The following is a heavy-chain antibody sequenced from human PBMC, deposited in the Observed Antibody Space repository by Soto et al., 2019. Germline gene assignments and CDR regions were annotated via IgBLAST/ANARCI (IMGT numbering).Heavy chain of an antibody. CDR3: ARVSGYYLPDY. Sequence: GASVKVSCKASGYTFTNYAMHWVRQAPGQRLEWMGWINAGNGNTKYSQKFQGRVTITRDTSASTAYMELSSLRSEDTAVYYCARVSGYYLPDYWGQGTLLTVSS. CDR1: GYTFTNYA. V-gene: IGHV1-3*01. CDR2: INAGNGNT. J-gene: IGHJ4*02. D-gene: IGHD5-12*01.